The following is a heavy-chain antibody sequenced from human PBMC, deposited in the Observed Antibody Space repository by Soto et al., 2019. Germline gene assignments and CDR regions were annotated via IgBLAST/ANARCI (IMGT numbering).Heavy chain of an antibody. V-gene: IGHV4-39*01. CDR1: GGSISSSSYY. CDR3: ARQGWFGEHMDV. CDR2: IYYSGST. D-gene: IGHD3-10*01. Sequence: PSETLSLTCTVSGGSISSSSYYWGWIRQPPGKGLEWIGSIYYSGSTYYNPSLKSRVTISVDTSKNQFSLKLSSVTAADTAVYYCARQGWFGEHMDVWGKGTTVTVSS. J-gene: IGHJ6*03.